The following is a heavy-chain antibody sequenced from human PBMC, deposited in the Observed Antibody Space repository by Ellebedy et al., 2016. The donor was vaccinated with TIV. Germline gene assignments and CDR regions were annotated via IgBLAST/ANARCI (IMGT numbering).Heavy chain of an antibody. V-gene: IGHV5-10-1*01. J-gene: IGHJ4*02. Sequence: GESLKISCKASGYTFTNYWIGWVRQMPGKGLEWMGRIDPSDSDTNYSPSFQGHVTISVAKSINTAYLQWSSLKASDTAMYYCARHYGSGSYYHEDYWGQGTLVTVSS. CDR2: IDPSDSDT. CDR3: ARHYGSGSYYHEDY. CDR1: GYTFTNYW. D-gene: IGHD3-10*01.